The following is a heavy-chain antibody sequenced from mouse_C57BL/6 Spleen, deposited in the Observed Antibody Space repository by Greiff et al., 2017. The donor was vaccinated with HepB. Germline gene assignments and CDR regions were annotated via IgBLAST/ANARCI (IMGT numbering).Heavy chain of an antibody. CDR2: INPNNGGT. V-gene: IGHV1-18*01. CDR1: GYTFTDYN. CDR3: ARKDYYAMDY. Sequence: DVKLVESGPELVKPGASVKIPCKASGYTFTDYNMDWVKQSHGKSLEWIGDINPNNGGTIYNQKFKGKATLTVDKSSSTAYMELRSLTSEDTAVYYCARKDYYAMDYWGQGTSVTVSS. J-gene: IGHJ4*01.